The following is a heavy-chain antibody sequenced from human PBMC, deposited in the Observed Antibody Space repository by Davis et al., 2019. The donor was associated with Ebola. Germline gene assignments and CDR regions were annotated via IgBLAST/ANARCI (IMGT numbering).Heavy chain of an antibody. CDR1: GYTFTSYD. Sequence: AASVKVSCKASGYTFTSYDINWVRQAPGQGLEWMGWISAYNGNTNYAQKLQGRVTMTTDTSTSTAYMELRSLRSDDTAVYYCARATTMVRGDTWFDPWGQGTLVTVSS. CDR2: ISAYNGNT. V-gene: IGHV1-18*01. J-gene: IGHJ5*02. CDR3: ARATTMVRGDTWFDP. D-gene: IGHD3-10*01.